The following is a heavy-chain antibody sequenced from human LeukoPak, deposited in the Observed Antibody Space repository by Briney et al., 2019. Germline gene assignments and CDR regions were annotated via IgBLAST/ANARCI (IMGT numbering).Heavy chain of an antibody. V-gene: IGHV4-59*11. Sequence: SETLSLTCTVSGGSMTTHHWIWIWQTQGQGMGWIRYVFNSGRTKANPSLKSRVTLSADTSKNQVSLRLSSVTAADTAVYYCTTIRRANIFGYFDFWGQGILVTVSS. CDR1: GGSMTTHH. CDR3: TTIRRANIFGYFDF. J-gene: IGHJ4*02. D-gene: IGHD3-3*02. CDR2: VFNSGRT.